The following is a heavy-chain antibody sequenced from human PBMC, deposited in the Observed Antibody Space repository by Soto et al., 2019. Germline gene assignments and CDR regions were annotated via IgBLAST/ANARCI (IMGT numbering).Heavy chain of an antibody. CDR3: ARQTIGYSSSWYARANYFDY. J-gene: IGHJ4*02. Sequence: QVQLQESGPGLVKPSETLSLTCTVSGGSISSYYWSWIRQPPGKGLEWIGYIYYSGSTNYNPSLTSRVTISVDTSKNQFSLKLSSVTAADTAVYYCARQTIGYSSSWYARANYFDYWGQGTLVTVSS. D-gene: IGHD6-13*01. V-gene: IGHV4-59*08. CDR2: IYYSGST. CDR1: GGSISSYY.